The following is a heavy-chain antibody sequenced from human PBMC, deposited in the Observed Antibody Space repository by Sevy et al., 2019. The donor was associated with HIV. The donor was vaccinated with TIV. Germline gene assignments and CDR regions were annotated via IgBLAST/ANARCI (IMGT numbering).Heavy chain of an antibody. Sequence: ASVKVSCSFSGLTITSYDIHWVQQSPGQGLEWMGWINPGNGSPSYAKKFQGRFTMTRDMSTITAYTDLSSLTSEDMAVYYYADRITMIVVVITTEHFDYWGQGTLVTVSS. D-gene: IGHD3-22*01. CDR1: GLTITSYD. J-gene: IGHJ4*02. V-gene: IGHV1-2*02. CDR3: ADRITMIVVVITTEHFDY. CDR2: INPGNGSP.